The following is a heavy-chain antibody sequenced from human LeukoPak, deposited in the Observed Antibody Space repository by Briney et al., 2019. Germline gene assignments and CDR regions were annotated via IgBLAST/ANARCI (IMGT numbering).Heavy chain of an antibody. J-gene: IGHJ4*02. Sequence: GGSLRLSCAASGFTFSSYWMSWVRQAPGKVLEWVANIKQDGSEKYYVDSVKGRFTISRDNAKNSLYLQMNSLRAEDTAVYYCAREELYYDSSGYPDWWGQGTLVTVSS. D-gene: IGHD3-22*01. V-gene: IGHV3-7*01. CDR2: IKQDGSEK. CDR1: GFTFSSYW. CDR3: AREELYYDSSGYPDW.